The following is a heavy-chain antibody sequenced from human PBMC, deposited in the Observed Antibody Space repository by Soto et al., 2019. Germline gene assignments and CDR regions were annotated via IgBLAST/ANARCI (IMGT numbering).Heavy chain of an antibody. J-gene: IGHJ6*02. CDR2: ISGSGGST. V-gene: IGHV3-23*01. D-gene: IGHD6-19*01. CDR1: GFTFSSYA. Sequence: EVQLLESGGGLVQPGGSLRLSCAASGFTFSSYAMSWVRQAPGKGLEWVSAISGSGGSTYYADSVKGRFTISRDNSKNALYLQMNSMRVEDTAVYDCAKDQAVAAPQWSYYYYGMDVWGQGTPVTVSS. CDR3: AKDQAVAAPQWSYYYYGMDV.